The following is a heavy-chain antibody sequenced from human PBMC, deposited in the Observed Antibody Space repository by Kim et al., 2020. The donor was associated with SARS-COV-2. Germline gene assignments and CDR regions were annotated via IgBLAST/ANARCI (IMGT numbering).Heavy chain of an antibody. Sequence: GRFTISRDNSKNSLYLQMNSLRTEDTALYYGAKAPPGDYDSSGYYYGFDYWGQGTLVTVSS. CDR3: AKAPPGDYDSSGYYYGFDY. J-gene: IGHJ4*02. D-gene: IGHD3-22*01. V-gene: IGHV3-43*01.